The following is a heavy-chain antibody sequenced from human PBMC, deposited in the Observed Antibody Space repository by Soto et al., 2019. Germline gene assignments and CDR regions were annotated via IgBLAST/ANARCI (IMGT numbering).Heavy chain of an antibody. CDR1: GDTFSSDT. CDR2: IIPMIDIP. J-gene: IGHJ4*02. CDR3: ARDVANCYGSGSYSKALDY. V-gene: IGHV1-69*04. D-gene: IGHD3-10*01. Sequence: QVQLVQSGAEVKKPGSSVKLSCKTSGDTFSSDTLSWVRQAPGQGLEWMGRIIPMIDIPNYAQKFQGRITITAHKSTNTVNMELSLLTSEDTAVYFCARDVANCYGSGSYSKALDYWCQGTLVTVSS.